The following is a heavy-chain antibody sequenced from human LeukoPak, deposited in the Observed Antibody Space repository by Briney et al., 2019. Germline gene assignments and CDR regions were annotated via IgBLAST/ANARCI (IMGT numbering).Heavy chain of an antibody. Sequence: GGSLRLSCAASRFTLSNYWMSWVRQAPGKGLEWVANIKQDGSEIYYVDSVKGRFTISRDNAKNSLYLQMNSLRAEDTAVYYCARSSAAGFDYWGQGTLVTVSS. D-gene: IGHD6-13*01. CDR1: RFTLSNYW. CDR3: ARSSAAGFDY. J-gene: IGHJ4*02. CDR2: IKQDGSEI. V-gene: IGHV3-7*01.